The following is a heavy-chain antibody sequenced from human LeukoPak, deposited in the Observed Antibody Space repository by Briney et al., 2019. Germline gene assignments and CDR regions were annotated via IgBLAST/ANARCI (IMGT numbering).Heavy chain of an antibody. CDR3: AKDWGYCSGGSCYSEGWFDP. CDR2: ISGSGGST. J-gene: IGHJ5*02. D-gene: IGHD2-15*01. V-gene: IGHV3-23*01. Sequence: GGSLRLSCAASGFTFSSYAMSWVRQAPGKGLEWVSAISGSGGSTYYADSVKDRFTISRDNSKNTLYLQMNSLRAEDTAVYYCAKDWGYCSGGSCYSEGWFDPWGQGTLVTVSS. CDR1: GFTFSSYA.